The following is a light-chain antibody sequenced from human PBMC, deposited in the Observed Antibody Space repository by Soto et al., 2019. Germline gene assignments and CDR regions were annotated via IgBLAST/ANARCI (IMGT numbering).Light chain of an antibody. Sequence: DIQMTQSPSSLSASVGDRVTITCRASQSITSYLNWYQQKPGKAPKLLIYAASSLQSGVPSRFSGSGSGTDFTLTISSLQPEDFASYYCQQSYNGPWTFGQGTKVEIK. V-gene: IGKV1-39*01. CDR2: AAS. CDR1: QSITSY. CDR3: QQSYNGPWT. J-gene: IGKJ1*01.